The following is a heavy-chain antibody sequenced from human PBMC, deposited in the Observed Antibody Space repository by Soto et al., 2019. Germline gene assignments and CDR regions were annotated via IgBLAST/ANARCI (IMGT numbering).Heavy chain of an antibody. CDR2: IYYSWST. J-gene: IGHJ4*02. CDR3: ARSDGRY. V-gene: IGHV4-59*01. Sequence: PSETLSLTCTVSGGSISSYCWSWIRQPPAKGQEWIGNIYYSWSTNYNPSLKSRVTISVDTSKNQFSLKLRSVTVADGAVYYCARSDGRYWGQGTLVTVSS. CDR1: GGSISSYC.